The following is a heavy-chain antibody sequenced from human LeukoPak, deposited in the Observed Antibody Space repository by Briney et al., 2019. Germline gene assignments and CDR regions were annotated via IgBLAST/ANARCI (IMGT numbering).Heavy chain of an antibody. CDR1: RFNLCDYS. D-gene: IGHD1-26*01. CDR2: ISWNSGSI. J-gene: IGHJ3*02. V-gene: IGHV3-9*01. CDR3: AKDGGSYNLYAFNI. Sequence: GGSLRLSRADSRFNLCDYSMDWGRPAPRQGPEWVSGISWNSGSIGYADSVKGRFTISRDNAKNSLYLQMNSLRAEDTALYYCAKDGGSYNLYAFNIWGQGTMVTVSS.